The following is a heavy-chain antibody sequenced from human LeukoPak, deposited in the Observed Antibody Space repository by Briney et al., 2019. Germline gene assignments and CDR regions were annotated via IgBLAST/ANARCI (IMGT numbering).Heavy chain of an antibody. Sequence: GASVKVSCKASGYTFTGYYMHWVRQAPGQGLEWMGGIIPIFGTANYAQKFQGRVTITTDESTSTAYMELSSLRSEDTAVYYCAGRHYYGPDPNMDVWGKGTTVTVSS. V-gene: IGHV1-69*05. CDR3: AGRHYYGPDPNMDV. D-gene: IGHD3-10*01. J-gene: IGHJ6*03. CDR2: IIPIFGTA. CDR1: GYTFTGYY.